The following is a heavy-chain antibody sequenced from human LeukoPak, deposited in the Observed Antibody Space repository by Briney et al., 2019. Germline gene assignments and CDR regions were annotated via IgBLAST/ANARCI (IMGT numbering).Heavy chain of an antibody. Sequence: SETLSLTCSVSRYSISSGYYWAWIRQPPGKGLEWIGSIYHSGSAYYNASLKSRVTISVETSKNQFSLELPPLTAADTAVYYFXRVGGYGYHYYYMDVWGKGATVTVSS. J-gene: IGHJ6*03. V-gene: IGHV4-38-2*02. CDR2: IYHSGSA. CDR1: RYSISSGYY. D-gene: IGHD5-12*01. CDR3: XRVGGYGYHYYYMDV.